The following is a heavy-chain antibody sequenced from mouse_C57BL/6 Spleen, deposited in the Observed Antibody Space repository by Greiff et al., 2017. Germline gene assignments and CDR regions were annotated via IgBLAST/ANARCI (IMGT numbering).Heavy chain of an antibody. CDR2: IYPGNSDT. CDR3: TRSNYYGSSSQGFAY. D-gene: IGHD1-1*01. CDR1: GYTFTSYW. J-gene: IGHJ3*01. V-gene: IGHV1-5*01. Sequence: EVKLVESGTVLARPGASVKMSCKTSGYTFTSYWMHWVKQRPGQGLEWIGAIYPGNSDTSYNQKFKGKAKLTAVTSASTAYMELSSLTNEDSAVYYCTRSNYYGSSSQGFAYWGQGTLVTVSA.